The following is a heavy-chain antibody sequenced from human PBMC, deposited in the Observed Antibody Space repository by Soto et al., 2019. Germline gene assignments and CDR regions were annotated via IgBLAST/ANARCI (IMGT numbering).Heavy chain of an antibody. CDR2: IIPIFGTP. J-gene: IGHJ4*02. V-gene: IGHV1-69*06. CDR3: AGRCDGTNCLAHFDS. CDR1: GGTFNNYV. D-gene: IGHD2-2*01. Sequence: QVQLVQSGAEVKKPGSSVKVSCRASGGTFNNYVINWVRQAPGQGLEWMAGIIPIFGTPNYAQKFQGRVTITADKSTSTAYMELNSLRSEDTAVYYCAGRCDGTNCLAHFDSWGQGTLVTVSS.